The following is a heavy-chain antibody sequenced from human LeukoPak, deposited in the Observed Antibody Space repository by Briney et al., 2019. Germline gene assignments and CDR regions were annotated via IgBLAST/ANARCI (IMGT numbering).Heavy chain of an antibody. J-gene: IGHJ4*02. CDR2: IYYTGST. D-gene: IGHD6-6*01. CDR1: GGSISSLY. V-gene: IGHV4-59*08. CDR3: ARHRAYSSSATFDY. Sequence: PSETLSLTCSVSGGSISSLYSSWIRHPPGKGLGWIGYIYYTGSTNNYHSVKIRVTMFVAMSKNQFSLRLSSVTAADTAVYYCARHRAYSSSATFDYWGQGTLVTVSS.